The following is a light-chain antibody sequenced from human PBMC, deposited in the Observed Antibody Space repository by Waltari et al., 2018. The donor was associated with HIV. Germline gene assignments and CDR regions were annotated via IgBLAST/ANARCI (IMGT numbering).Light chain of an antibody. CDR2: AVS. CDR1: QSVGYF. Sequence: TQSPVTLSLSPGERADLSCRASQSVGYFLAWYQQKPGQAPRLLIYAVSKRAAGTPARFSGSGSKTNFTLTISALEPEDFVVYYCQQRINWPLTFGGGTRV. CDR3: QQRINWPLT. J-gene: IGKJ4*01. V-gene: IGKV3-11*01.